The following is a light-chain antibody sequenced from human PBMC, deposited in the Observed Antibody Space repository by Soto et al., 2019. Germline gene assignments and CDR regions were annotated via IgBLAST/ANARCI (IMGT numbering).Light chain of an antibody. Sequence: EIVLTQSPATLSVSPGERATLSCRASQSVSDDLAWYHHKPGQPPRLLIYGASSRATGIPDRFSGSGSGTDFTLTISRLEPEDFAVYYCHQYDSWTFGQGTKVDIK. CDR2: GAS. CDR3: HQYDSWT. V-gene: IGKV3-20*01. J-gene: IGKJ1*01. CDR1: QSVSDD.